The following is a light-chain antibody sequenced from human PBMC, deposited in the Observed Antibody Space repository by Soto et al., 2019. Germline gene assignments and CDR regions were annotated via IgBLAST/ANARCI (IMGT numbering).Light chain of an antibody. V-gene: IGLV2-11*01. J-gene: IGLJ1*01. CDR1: SSDVGGYNY. CDR3: CSYAGNSYV. CDR2: DVS. Sequence: QSVLTQPRSVSGSPGHSVTIPCTGTSSDVGGYNYVSWYQQHPGKAPKVIIYDVSKWPSGVPDRFSGSKSGNTASLTISGLQTEDEADYYCCSYAGNSYVFGTGTKVTVL.